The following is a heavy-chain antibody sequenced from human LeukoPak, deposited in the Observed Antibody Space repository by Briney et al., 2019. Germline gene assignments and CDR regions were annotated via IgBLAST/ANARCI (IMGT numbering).Heavy chain of an antibody. V-gene: IGHV3-23*01. J-gene: IGHJ4*02. CDR2: ISGGDGNT. Sequence: GGSLRLSCAASGFTFSTYAMNWVRQAPGKGLEWVSVISGGDGNTYYADSVKGRFTISRDNSKNTLYLQMNSLRAEDTAVYYCAKSDDSSGYYNGTVYWGQGTLVTVSS. D-gene: IGHD3-22*01. CDR1: GFTFSTYA. CDR3: AKSDDSSGYYNGTVY.